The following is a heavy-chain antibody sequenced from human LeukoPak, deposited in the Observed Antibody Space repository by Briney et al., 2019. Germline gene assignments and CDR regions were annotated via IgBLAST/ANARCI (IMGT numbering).Heavy chain of an antibody. CDR2: IYHSGST. Sequence: SETLSLTCTVSGYSISSGYYWGWIRQPPGKGLEWIGSIYHSGSTYYNPSLKSRVTISVDTSKSQFSLKLSSVTAADTAVYYCARAHPRSTYFQHWGQGTLVTVSS. CDR3: ARAHPRSTYFQH. CDR1: GYSISSGYY. J-gene: IGHJ1*01. V-gene: IGHV4-38-2*02. D-gene: IGHD2-2*01.